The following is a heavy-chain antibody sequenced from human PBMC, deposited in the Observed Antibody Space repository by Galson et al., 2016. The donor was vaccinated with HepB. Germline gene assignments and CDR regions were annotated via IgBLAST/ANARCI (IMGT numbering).Heavy chain of an antibody. V-gene: IGHV3-13*01. J-gene: IGHJ6*04. CDR3: ARGKSPLTMPWNYGLDV. Sequence: SLRLSCAASGFTFSIHDMHWVRQVTGKGLEWVSAIETDGDTYYPASVKGRFTISRGNAKNSLYLQMNDLRTGDTAVYYCARGKSPLTMPWNYGLDVWGKGTAVTVSS. CDR2: IETDGDT. D-gene: IGHD1-1*01. CDR1: GFTFSIHD.